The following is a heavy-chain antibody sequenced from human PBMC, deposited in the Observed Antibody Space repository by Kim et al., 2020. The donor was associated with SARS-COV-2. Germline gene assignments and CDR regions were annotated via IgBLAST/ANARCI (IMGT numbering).Heavy chain of an antibody. CDR2: ISSNGGST. D-gene: IGHD2-15*01. V-gene: IGHV3-64D*06. Sequence: GGSLRLSCSASGFTFSSYAMHWVRQAPGKGLEYVSAISSNGGSTYYADSVKGRFTISRDNSKNTLYLQMSSLRAEDTAVYYCVKEGEDCSGGSCSPYYYYYYGMDVWGQGTTVTVSS. J-gene: IGHJ6*02. CDR1: GFTFSSYA. CDR3: VKEGEDCSGGSCSPYYYYYYGMDV.